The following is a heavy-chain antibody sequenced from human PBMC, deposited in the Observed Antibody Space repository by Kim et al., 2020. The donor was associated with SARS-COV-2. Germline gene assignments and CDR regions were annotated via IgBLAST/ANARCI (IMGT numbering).Heavy chain of an antibody. CDR1: GFIFSSYA. CDR3: ARDRDSYLDN. V-gene: IGHV3-30*04. CDR2: ISYDGSNK. Sequence: GGSLRLSCAASGFIFSSYAVQWVRQAPGKGLEWVAVISYDGSNKYYADSVKGRFTISRDNSKNTLYLQMNSLRAEDTAVYYCARDRDSYLDNWGQGTLVTVSS. J-gene: IGHJ4*02.